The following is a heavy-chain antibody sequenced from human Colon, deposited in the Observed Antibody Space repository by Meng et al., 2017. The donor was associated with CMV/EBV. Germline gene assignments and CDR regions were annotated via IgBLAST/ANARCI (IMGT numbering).Heavy chain of an antibody. CDR2: MNPNSGTT. CDR3: ATGGRGFGSWFDP. J-gene: IGHJ5*02. V-gene: IGHV1-8*02. D-gene: IGHD3-10*01. Sequence: CKDSGYTVTNYDINWVRQATGQGLEWMGWMNPNSGTTGYAQKFQGRITMTWNTSIITAYLDLSSLRSEDTAVYYCATGGRGFGSWFDPWGQGTLVTVSS. CDR1: GYTVTNYD.